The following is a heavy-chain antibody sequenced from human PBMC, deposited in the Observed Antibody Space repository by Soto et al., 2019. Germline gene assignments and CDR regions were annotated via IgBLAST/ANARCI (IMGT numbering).Heavy chain of an antibody. CDR1: GYAFTTYG. Sequence: QVHLVQSGAEVKKPGASVKVSCQGSGYAFTTYGITWVRQAPGQGLEWMGWISAHNGNTNYAQKLQGRVTVTRDTSTSTAYMELRSLRYDDTVVYYCARGRYGDYWGQGALVTVSS. D-gene: IGHD1-1*01. CDR3: ARGRYGDY. CDR2: ISAHNGNT. V-gene: IGHV1-18*01. J-gene: IGHJ4*02.